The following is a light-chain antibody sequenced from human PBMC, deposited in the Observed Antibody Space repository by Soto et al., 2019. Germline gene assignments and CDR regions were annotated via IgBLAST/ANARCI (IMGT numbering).Light chain of an antibody. V-gene: IGKV3-15*01. J-gene: IGKJ3*01. CDR3: QPVSNWDLG. Sequence: EMTQTAPTSAVAGGEIDILGCRASESVSTNLAWYQQKAGQAPRLLIYGASTRATGIPARFSGSGSGTDIDIGLRCREPEDSAVYYCQPVSNWDLGVGPGTKVDIK. CDR2: GAS. CDR1: ESVSTN.